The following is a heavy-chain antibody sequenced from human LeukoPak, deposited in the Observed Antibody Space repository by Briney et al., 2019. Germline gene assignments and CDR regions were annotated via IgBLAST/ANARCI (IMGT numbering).Heavy chain of an antibody. CDR1: GFTFSTYG. CDR2: ISSDGSDK. Sequence: PGGSLRLSCAASGFTFSTYGMHWVRQAPGKGLEWVAVISSDGSDKYYADSVKGRFTISRDNSKNTLYLQMNGLRAEDTAVYYCAKDRNAVTTRIPDYWGQGTLVTVSS. J-gene: IGHJ4*02. D-gene: IGHD4-17*01. V-gene: IGHV3-30*18. CDR3: AKDRNAVTTRIPDY.